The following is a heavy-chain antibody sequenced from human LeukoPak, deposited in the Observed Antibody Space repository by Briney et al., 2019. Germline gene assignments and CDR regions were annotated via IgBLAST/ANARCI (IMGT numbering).Heavy chain of an antibody. CDR1: AASISSSSYY. V-gene: IGHV4-39*01. Sequence: KTSETLSLTCTISAASISSSSYYWGWIRQPPGKGLEWIGSIYYSGSTYYNPSLKSRVTISVDTSKNQFSLKLSSVTAADTAVYYCASTSSYDFWSGPTVEFDPWGQGTLVTVSS. CDR3: ASTSSYDFWSGPTVEFDP. D-gene: IGHD3-3*01. CDR2: IYYSGST. J-gene: IGHJ5*02.